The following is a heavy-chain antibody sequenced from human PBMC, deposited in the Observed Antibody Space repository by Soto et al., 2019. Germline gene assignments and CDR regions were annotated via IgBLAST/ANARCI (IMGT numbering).Heavy chain of an antibody. Sequence: QITLKESGPALVKPTQTLTLTCTFSGFSLTPNEVGVGGAWMRQPPGKALEWLALIYWNDDKRYTPALMSRLTTTEDIPNNQVILSMTDMDPEDTGTYYCAHSTTITEVIAETLDTWGPGTLVTVSA. J-gene: IGHJ4*02. D-gene: IGHD2-21*01. CDR3: AHSTTITEVIAETLDT. CDR2: IYWNDDK. CDR1: GFSLTPNEVG. V-gene: IGHV2-5*01.